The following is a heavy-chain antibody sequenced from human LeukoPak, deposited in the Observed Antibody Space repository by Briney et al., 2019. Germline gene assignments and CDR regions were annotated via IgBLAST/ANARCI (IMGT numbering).Heavy chain of an antibody. J-gene: IGHJ4*02. Sequence: PGGSLRLSCAASGFTFSSYWMHWVRQAPGKGLVWVSRINSDGSSTSYADSVKGRFTISRDNAKNTLYLQMNSLRAGDTGVYYCARARYSSSWTLDYWGQGTLVTVSS. D-gene: IGHD6-13*01. CDR2: INSDGSST. CDR1: GFTFSSYW. CDR3: ARARYSSSWTLDY. V-gene: IGHV3-74*01.